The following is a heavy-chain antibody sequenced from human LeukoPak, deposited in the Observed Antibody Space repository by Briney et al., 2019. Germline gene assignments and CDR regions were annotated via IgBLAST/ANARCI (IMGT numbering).Heavy chain of an antibody. V-gene: IGHV1-18*01. CDR3: EKNPMGYYYYYMHV. CDR1: GYTFTSYG. Sequence: WASVKVSCKASGYTFTSYGISWVRQAPGEGLEWMGWISAYNGNTNYAQKLQGRVTMTTDTSTSTAYMELRSLRSDDTAVYFCEKNPMGYYYYYMHVRGKGPAVTVSS. J-gene: IGHJ6*03. CDR2: ISAYNGNT. D-gene: IGHD5-24*01.